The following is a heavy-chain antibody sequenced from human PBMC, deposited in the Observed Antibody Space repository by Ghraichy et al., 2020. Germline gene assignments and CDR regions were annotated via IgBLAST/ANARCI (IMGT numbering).Heavy chain of an antibody. D-gene: IGHD3-3*01. V-gene: IGHV4-4*07. Sequence: SETLSLTCTVSGGSISSYYWSWIRQPAGKGLEWIGRIYTSGSTNYNPSLKSRVTMSVDTSKNQFSLKLSSVTAADTAVYYCARGLDFHPYYYYYGMDVWGQGTTVTVSS. CDR1: GGSISSYY. CDR3: ARGLDFHPYYYYYGMDV. CDR2: IYTSGST. J-gene: IGHJ6*02.